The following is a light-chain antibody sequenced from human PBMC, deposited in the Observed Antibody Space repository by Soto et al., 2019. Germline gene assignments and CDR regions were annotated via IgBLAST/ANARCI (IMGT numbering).Light chain of an antibody. J-gene: IGLJ1*01. V-gene: IGLV1-40*01. Sequence: QSVLTQPPSVSGAPGQRVTISCTGSSSNIGSTYDVQWYQQLPGTAPKLLIHGNTNRPSGVPDRCSGSKSGTSSSLAITGLQADDEADYYCQSYDDSLSGHYVFGTGTKVTVL. CDR3: QSYDDSLSGHYV. CDR1: SSNIGSTYD. CDR2: GNT.